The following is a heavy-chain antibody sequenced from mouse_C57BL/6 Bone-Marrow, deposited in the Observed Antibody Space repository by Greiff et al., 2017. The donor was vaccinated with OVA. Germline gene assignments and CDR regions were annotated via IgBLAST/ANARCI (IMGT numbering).Heavy chain of an antibody. V-gene: IGHV5-16*01. D-gene: IGHD2-1*01. CDR1: GFTFSDYY. CDR3: ARDRTTGNFDY. J-gene: IGHJ2*01. Sequence: DVMLVEPEGGLVQPGSSMKLSCTASGFTFSDYYMAWVRQVPEKGLEWVANINYDGSSTYYLDSLKSRFIISRDNAKKNLYLQMSSLKSEDTATYYCARDRTTGNFDYWGQGTTLTVSS. CDR2: INYDGSST.